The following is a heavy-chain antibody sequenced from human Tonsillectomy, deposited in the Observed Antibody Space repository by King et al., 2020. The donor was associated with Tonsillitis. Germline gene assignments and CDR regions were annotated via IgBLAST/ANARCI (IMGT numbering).Heavy chain of an antibody. CDR2: ISYDGTNR. D-gene: IGHD1-1*01. CDR1: GFSFRDYA. CDR3: ARDRERWVLDIDY. J-gene: IGHJ4*01. V-gene: IGHV3-30*04. Sequence: VQLVESGGGVVQPGKSLTLSCATSGFSFRDYAMHWVRQAPGKGLEWVAIISYDGTNRFYADSVKGRFTISRDSSKNTLYLQMNSLRPEDTAVYYCARDRERWVLDIDYWGHGTLVTVSS.